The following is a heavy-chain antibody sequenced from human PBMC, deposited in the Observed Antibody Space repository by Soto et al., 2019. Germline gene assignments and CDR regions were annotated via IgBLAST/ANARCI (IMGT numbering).Heavy chain of an antibody. CDR3: ARAGGHCSSTSCVEY. CDR1: GGTFSSYG. D-gene: IGHD2-2*01. J-gene: IGHJ4*02. CDR2: IKPIFGSA. V-gene: IGHV1-69*01. Sequence: QVQLVQSGAEVKKPGSSVKVSCKASGGTFSSYGTNWVRQAPGQGLEWMGGIKPIFGSANYAQKFQGRVTITADESTSTAYLELTSLRSEDTAVYYCARAGGHCSSTSCVEYWGQGTLITVSS.